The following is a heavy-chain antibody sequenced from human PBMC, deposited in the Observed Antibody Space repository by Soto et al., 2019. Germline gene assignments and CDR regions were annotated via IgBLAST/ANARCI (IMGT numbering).Heavy chain of an antibody. CDR3: IQSRCGGDCLQSYASYYYYGMDV. CDR2: IYCDDDK. D-gene: IGHD2-21*02. CDR1: AFSLSTGGVG. J-gene: IGHJ6*02. V-gene: IGHV2-5*02. Sequence: SGPTLVNPTQTLTLTCTFSAFSLSTGGVGVGWIRQPPGKALEWLALIYCDDDKRYSPSLRSRLTITKDTSKNQVVLTMTNMDPVDTATYYCIQSRCGGDCLQSYASYYYYGMDVRGQGTTVTVSS.